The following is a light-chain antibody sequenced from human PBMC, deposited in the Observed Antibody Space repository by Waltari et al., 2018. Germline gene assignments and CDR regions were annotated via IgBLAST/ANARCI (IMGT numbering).Light chain of an antibody. CDR2: DVT. J-gene: IGLJ1*01. V-gene: IGLV2-14*01. Sequence: QSALTQPASVSGSPGQSITISCAGTSSDVGAYNFVSWYQQQPDKAPTLMIYDVTYRPSWVSNRLYVYNSGNTASLTISGLQAEDEADYYCNSYTSRGTHVFGTGTKVTVL. CDR3: NSYTSRGTHV. CDR1: SSDVGAYNF.